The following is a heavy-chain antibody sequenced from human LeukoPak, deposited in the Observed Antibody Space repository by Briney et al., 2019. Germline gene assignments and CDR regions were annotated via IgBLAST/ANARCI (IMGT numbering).Heavy chain of an antibody. Sequence: ASETLSLTCTVSGGSINSYWSWMRQPAGKGLEWIGRISGSGSTTYNPSLKSRLSISIDTSKNQFSLKLMSVTAADTAVYYCARDSGTTGEVKFDPWGQGTLVTVSS. D-gene: IGHD3-10*01. V-gene: IGHV4-4*07. J-gene: IGHJ5*02. CDR1: GGSINSY. CDR2: ISGSGST. CDR3: ARDSGTTGEVKFDP.